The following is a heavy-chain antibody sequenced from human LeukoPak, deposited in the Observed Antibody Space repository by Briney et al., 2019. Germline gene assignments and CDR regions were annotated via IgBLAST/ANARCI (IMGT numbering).Heavy chain of an antibody. CDR3: AREGIAARLYPFDY. J-gene: IGHJ4*02. Sequence: GGSLRPSCAASGFTFSDYYMSWIRQAPGKGLEWVSYISSSGSTIYYADSVKGRFTISRDNAKNSLYLQMNSLRAEDTAVYYCAREGIAARLYPFDYWGQGTLVTVSS. D-gene: IGHD6-6*01. CDR2: ISSSGSTI. V-gene: IGHV3-11*01. CDR1: GFTFSDYY.